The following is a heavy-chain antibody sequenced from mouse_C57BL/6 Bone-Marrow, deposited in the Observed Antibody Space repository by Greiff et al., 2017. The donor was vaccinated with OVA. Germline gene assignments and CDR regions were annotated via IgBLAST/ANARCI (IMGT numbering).Heavy chain of an antibody. CDR2: INPNDGTT. J-gene: IGHJ1*03. CDR1: GYSFTDYN. CDR3: AFYYGSSNRYFDV. V-gene: IGHV1-39*01. Sequence: EVQLQQSGPELVKPGASVKISCKASGYSFTDYNMNWVKQSNGKSLEWIGVINPNDGTTSYNQKFKGKATLTVDQSSSTAYMQLNSLTYEDSAVYYCAFYYGSSNRYFDVWGTGTTVTVSS. D-gene: IGHD1-1*01.